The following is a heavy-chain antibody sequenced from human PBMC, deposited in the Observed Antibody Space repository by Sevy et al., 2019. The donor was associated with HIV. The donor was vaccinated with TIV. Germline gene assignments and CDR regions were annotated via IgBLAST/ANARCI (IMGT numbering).Heavy chain of an antibody. CDR3: ARVVAAAGDLDYYYFDY. V-gene: IGHV4-30-2*01. Sequence: SESLSLTCAVSGGSISSGGYSWSWIRQPPGKGLEWIGYIYHSGSTYYNASLKSRVTISVDRSKNQFSLKLSSVTAADTAVYYCARVVAAAGDLDYYYFDYWGQGTLVTVSS. CDR1: GGSISSGGYS. J-gene: IGHJ4*02. D-gene: IGHD6-13*01. CDR2: IYHSGST.